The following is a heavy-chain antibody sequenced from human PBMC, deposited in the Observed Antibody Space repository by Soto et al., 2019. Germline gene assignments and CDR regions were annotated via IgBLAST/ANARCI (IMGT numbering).Heavy chain of an antibody. J-gene: IGHJ3*02. V-gene: IGHV4-61*08. CDR3: ARDRPDNLNSFDAFDI. CDR1: EGKIRDRGRY. Sequence: SLPHSLRCTVAEGKIRDRGRYRSWKKQPPGKGLEWIAYISHSGSASYNSSLKSRVTISIDMSKNQFSLRLRSVTAADTAVYYCARDRPDNLNSFDAFDIWGPGTLATVSS. D-gene: IGHD1-1*01. CDR2: ISHSGSA.